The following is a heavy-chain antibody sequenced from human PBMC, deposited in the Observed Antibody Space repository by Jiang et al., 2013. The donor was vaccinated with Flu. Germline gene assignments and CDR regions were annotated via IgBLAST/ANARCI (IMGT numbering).Heavy chain of an antibody. J-gene: IGHJ4*02. V-gene: IGHV4-31*03. D-gene: IGHD4-11*01. CDR2: IYYSGST. Sequence: GLVKPSETLSLTCTVSGGSISSGGYYWSWIRQHPGKGLEWIGYIYYSGSTYYNPSLKSRVTISVDTSKNQFSLKLSSVTAADTAVYYCARVKRDYSNYGLGVAAAAHFDYWGQGTLVTVSS. CDR1: GGSISSGGYY. CDR3: ARVKRDYSNYGLGVAAAAHFDY.